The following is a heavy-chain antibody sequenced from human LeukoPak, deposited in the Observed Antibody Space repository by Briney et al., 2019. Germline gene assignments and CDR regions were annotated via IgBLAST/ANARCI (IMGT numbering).Heavy chain of an antibody. J-gene: IGHJ5*02. Sequence: ASVKVSCKASGFTFTSPAMQWVRQACGQRLEWIGWIVVGSGNTNYAQKFQERVTITRDMSTSTAYMELSSLRSEDTAVYYCAADPYCSGGSCWYWFDPWGQGTLVTVSS. CDR2: IVVGSGNT. CDR3: AADPYCSGGSCWYWFDP. V-gene: IGHV1-58*02. D-gene: IGHD2-15*01. CDR1: GFTFTSPA.